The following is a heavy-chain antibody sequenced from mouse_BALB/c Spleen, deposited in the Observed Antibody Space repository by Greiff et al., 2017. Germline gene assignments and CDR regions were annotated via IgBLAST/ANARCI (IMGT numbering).Heavy chain of an antibody. CDR2: ISSGGGST. CDR3: ARHITTVVAENYFDY. J-gene: IGHJ2*01. D-gene: IGHD1-1*01. CDR1: GFAFSSYD. Sequence: EVKLVESGGGLVKPGGSLKLSCAASGFAFSSYDMSWVRQTPEKRLEWVAYISSGGGSTYYPDTVKGRFTISRDNAKNTLYLQMSSLKSEDTAMYYCARHITTVVAENYFDYGGQGTTLTVSS. V-gene: IGHV5-12-1*01.